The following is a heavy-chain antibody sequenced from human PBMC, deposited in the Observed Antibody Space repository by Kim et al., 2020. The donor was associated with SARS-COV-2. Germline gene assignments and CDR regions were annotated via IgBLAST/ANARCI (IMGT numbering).Heavy chain of an antibody. Sequence: IYAQRFQGSVAMTGDTSTDTAYMELGSLRSEDTAVYYCATGGVSHNWFDPWGQGTLVTVSS. D-gene: IGHD3-16*01. V-gene: IGHV1-24*01. CDR3: ATGGVSHNWFDP. J-gene: IGHJ5*02.